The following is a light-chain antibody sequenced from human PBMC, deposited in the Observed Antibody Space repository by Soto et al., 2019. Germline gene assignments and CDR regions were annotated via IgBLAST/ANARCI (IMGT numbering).Light chain of an antibody. Sequence: DIQLTQSPSTLSAAVGDSVTITCRASQKIRNLLAWYQQKPGRAPKPLIFDASTLRTGVPSRFSGSGSGSEFNFTITGLQPDDFATYYCQQYNSYSTWTFGQGTKVDIK. J-gene: IGKJ1*01. V-gene: IGKV1-5*01. CDR1: QKIRNL. CDR2: DAS. CDR3: QQYNSYSTWT.